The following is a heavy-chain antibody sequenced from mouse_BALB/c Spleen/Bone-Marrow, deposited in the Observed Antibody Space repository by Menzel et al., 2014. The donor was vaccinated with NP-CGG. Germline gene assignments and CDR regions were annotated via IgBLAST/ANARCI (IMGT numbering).Heavy chain of an antibody. CDR1: GFTFSSYA. D-gene: IGHD1-1*01. CDR2: ISSGGST. Sequence: EVMLVESGGGLVKPGGSLKLSCAASGFTFSSYAMSWVCQTPEKRLEWVASISSGGSTYYPDSVKGRFTISRDNARNILYLQMSSLRSEDTAMYYCARARFYYGKLVDYWGQGTSVTVSS. CDR3: ARARFYYGKLVDY. J-gene: IGHJ4*01. V-gene: IGHV5-6-5*01.